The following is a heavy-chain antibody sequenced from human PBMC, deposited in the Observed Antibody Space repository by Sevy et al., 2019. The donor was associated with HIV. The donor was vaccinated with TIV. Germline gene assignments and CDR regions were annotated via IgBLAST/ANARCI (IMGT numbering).Heavy chain of an antibody. CDR2: ISASGDTT. V-gene: IGHV3-23*01. D-gene: IGHD3-22*01. Sequence: GGSLRLSCAASGFPFSNFAMSWVRQAPGKGLEWVSAISASGDTTYYADSVKGRFTISRDKSERTLYLQMNSLRAEDTAIYYCTNHYDTGGRLDYFDYWGQGTLVTVSS. CDR1: GFPFSNFA. CDR3: TNHYDTGGRLDYFDY. J-gene: IGHJ4*02.